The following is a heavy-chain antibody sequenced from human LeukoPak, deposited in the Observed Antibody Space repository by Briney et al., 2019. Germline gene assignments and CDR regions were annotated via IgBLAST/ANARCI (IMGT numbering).Heavy chain of an antibody. J-gene: IGHJ6*03. V-gene: IGHV4-34*01. CDR2: ISHGGIT. D-gene: IGHD6-19*01. Sequence: PSESLSLSCAASGCSFSGYYLSCIRQAPGKGLEWIGEISHGGITKYYASLTSRVTISVDSSKKQLSLNLTSVTAADTAVYYCARGIAVAVDYYYYYMDVWGKGTTVTVSS. CDR1: GCSFSGYY. CDR3: ARGIAVAVDYYYYYMDV.